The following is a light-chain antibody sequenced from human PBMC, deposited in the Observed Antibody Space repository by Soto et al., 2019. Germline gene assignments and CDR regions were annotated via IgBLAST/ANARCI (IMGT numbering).Light chain of an antibody. CDR2: GAS. V-gene: IGKV3-15*01. Sequence: EIVMTQSPATLSVSPGERATISCRASQSVSSSLAWYQQKPGQAPRLLIYGASTRATGIPARFSGSGSGTEFTLTISSLQSEDFAVYYCQQYNNWWTFGLGTKVEVK. CDR3: QQYNNWWT. CDR1: QSVSSS. J-gene: IGKJ1*01.